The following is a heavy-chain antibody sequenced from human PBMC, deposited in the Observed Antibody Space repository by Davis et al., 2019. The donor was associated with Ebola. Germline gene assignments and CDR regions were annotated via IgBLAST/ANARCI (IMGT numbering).Heavy chain of an antibody. CDR1: GYTFKNYA. V-gene: IGHV1-2*06. D-gene: IGHD3-3*01. CDR3: ARDGPDYDFWSGYPPEYFQH. J-gene: IGHJ1*01. CDR2: INPNSGGT. Sequence: ASVKVSCKASGYTFKNYAISWVRQAPGQGLEWMGRINPNSGGTNYAQKFQGRVTMTRDTSISTAYMELSRLRSDDTAVYYCARDGPDYDFWSGYPPEYFQHWGQGTLVTVSS.